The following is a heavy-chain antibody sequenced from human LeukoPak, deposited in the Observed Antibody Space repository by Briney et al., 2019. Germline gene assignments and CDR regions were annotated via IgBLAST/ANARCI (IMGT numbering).Heavy chain of an antibody. J-gene: IGHJ4*02. D-gene: IGHD3-22*01. V-gene: IGHV3-74*01. Sequence: GGSLRLSCAASGFTFSSHWLHWVRQAPGKGLVWISRITTDESNTNYAASVNGRFTISRDNAKSIAYLQMNSLKTEDTAVYYCTRDAESRYYDSSGYPYWGQGTLVTVSS. CDR3: TRDAESRYYDSSGYPY. CDR1: GFTFSSHW. CDR2: ITTDESNT.